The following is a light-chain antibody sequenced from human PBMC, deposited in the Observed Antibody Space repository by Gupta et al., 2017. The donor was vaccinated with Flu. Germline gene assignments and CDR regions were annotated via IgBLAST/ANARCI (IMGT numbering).Light chain of an antibody. CDR2: LGS. CDR3: RQALQTPFT. Sequence: DIVMTQSPLSLPVTPGEPASISCRSSQSLLHSNGYTYLDWYLQKPGQSPQLLIYLGSNRASGVPDRFSGSGSGTXFTLKIXIVEAEDVGVYYCRQALQTPFTFGXGTKVDIK. J-gene: IGKJ3*01. CDR1: QSLLHSNGYTY. V-gene: IGKV2-28*01.